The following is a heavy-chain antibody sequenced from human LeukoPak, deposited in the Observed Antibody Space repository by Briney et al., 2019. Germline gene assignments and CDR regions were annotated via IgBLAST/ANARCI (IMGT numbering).Heavy chain of an antibody. D-gene: IGHD6-6*01. Sequence: SETLSLTCTVSGGSISSGDYYWSWIRQPPGKGLEWIGYIYYSGSTNYNPSLKSRVTISVDTSKNQFSLELSSVTAADTAVYSCARDLDPSIFSSSSGPFDYWGQGTLVTVSS. CDR2: IYYSGST. CDR3: ARDLDPSIFSSSSGPFDY. CDR1: GGSISSGDYY. V-gene: IGHV4-61*08. J-gene: IGHJ4*02.